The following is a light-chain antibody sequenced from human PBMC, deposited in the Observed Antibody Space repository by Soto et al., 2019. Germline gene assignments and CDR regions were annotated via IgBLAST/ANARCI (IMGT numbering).Light chain of an antibody. CDR2: DTS. CDR1: QSVGSH. CDR3: QQRGNWPPT. J-gene: IGKJ3*01. Sequence: EILLTQSPGTLSLSPGERATLSCRASQSVGSHLAWYQQKPGQAPRLLIYDTSNRATGIPARFSGSGSRTDFTLTISSLDPEDFAVYYCQQRGNWPPTFGPGTKVDIK. V-gene: IGKV3-11*01.